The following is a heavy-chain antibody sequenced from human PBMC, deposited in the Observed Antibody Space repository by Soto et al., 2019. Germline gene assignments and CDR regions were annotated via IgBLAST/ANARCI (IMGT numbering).Heavy chain of an antibody. CDR2: ISYDGSNK. CDR1: GFTFSSYA. CDR3: ARGLWFGELLSTTRPNPNDAFDI. V-gene: IGHV3-30-3*01. Sequence: GGSLRLSCAASGFTFSSYAMHWVRQAPGKGLEWVAVISYDGSNKYYADSVKGRFTISRDNSKNTLYLQMNSLRAEDTAVYYCARGLWFGELLSTTRPNPNDAFDIWGQGTMVTVSS. J-gene: IGHJ3*02. D-gene: IGHD3-10*01.